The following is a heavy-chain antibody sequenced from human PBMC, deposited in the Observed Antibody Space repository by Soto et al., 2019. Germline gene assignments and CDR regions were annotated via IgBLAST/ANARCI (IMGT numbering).Heavy chain of an antibody. CDR3: AKGGRRGVEAGLFDY. D-gene: IGHD6-13*01. J-gene: IGHJ4*02. CDR1: EFTFSSYA. CDR2: ISGSGGST. Sequence: GGSLRLSCAASEFTFSSYAMSWVRQAPGKGLEWVSVISGSGGSTYYADSVKGRFTISRDNSKNTLYLQMKSLRAEDTAAYYCAKGGRRGVEAGLFDYWGQGTLVTVSS. V-gene: IGHV3-23*01.